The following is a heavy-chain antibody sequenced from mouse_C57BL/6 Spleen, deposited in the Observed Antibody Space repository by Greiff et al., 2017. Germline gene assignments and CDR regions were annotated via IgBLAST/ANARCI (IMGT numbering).Heavy chain of an antibody. D-gene: IGHD1-1*01. J-gene: IGHJ2*01. CDR1: GYAFSSSW. CDR3: ARGDYGSSYLDY. V-gene: IGHV1-82*01. CDR2: IYPGDGDT. Sequence: VKLQQSGPELVKPGASVKISCKASGYAFSSSWMNWVKQRPGKGLEWIGRIYPGDGDTNYNGKFKGKATLTADKSSGTAYMQLSSLTSEDSAVYFCARGDYGSSYLDYWGQGTTLTVSS.